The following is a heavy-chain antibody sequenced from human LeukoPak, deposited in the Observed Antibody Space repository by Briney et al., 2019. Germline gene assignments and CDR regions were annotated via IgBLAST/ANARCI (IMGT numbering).Heavy chain of an antibody. V-gene: IGHV3-23*01. Sequence: GGSLRLSCAASGFTFSSYAMSWARQAPGKGLECDSVISVSGGSTYYADSVKGRFTISRDNAKNTLYLQMNSLRAEDTAVYYCAKSFGGYDILTGYYEYYAFDIWGQGTMVTVSS. CDR1: GFTFSSYA. CDR3: AKSFGGYDILTGYYEYYAFDI. D-gene: IGHD3-9*01. J-gene: IGHJ3*02. CDR2: ISVSGGST.